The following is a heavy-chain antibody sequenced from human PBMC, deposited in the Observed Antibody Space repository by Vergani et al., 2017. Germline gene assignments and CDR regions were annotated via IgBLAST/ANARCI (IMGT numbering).Heavy chain of an antibody. CDR3: ASQGEPPGAYYYYYMDV. CDR2: IYYSGST. V-gene: IGHV4-59*01. CDR1: GGSISSYY. Sequence: QVQLQESGPGLVKPSETLSLTCTVSGGSISSYYWSWIRQPPGKGLEWIGYIYYSGSTNYNPSLKSRVTISVDTSKNQFSLKLSSVTAADTAVYYCASQGEPPGAYYYYYMDVWGKGTTVTVSS. D-gene: IGHD1-14*01. J-gene: IGHJ6*03.